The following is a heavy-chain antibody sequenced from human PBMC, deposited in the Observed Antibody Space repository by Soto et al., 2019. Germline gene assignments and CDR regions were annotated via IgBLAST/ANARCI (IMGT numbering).Heavy chain of an antibody. Sequence: GGSLRLSCAASGFTFSIYAMSWVRQAPGKGLEWVSTIGGSGGGTSYADFVRGRFTISRDNSRNTLYLQMNSLRAGDTGVYYCAREETAWPLAYGLDVWGQGTTVTVSS. J-gene: IGHJ6*02. D-gene: IGHD2-21*02. V-gene: IGHV3-23*01. CDR3: AREETAWPLAYGLDV. CDR1: GFTFSIYA. CDR2: IGGSGGGT.